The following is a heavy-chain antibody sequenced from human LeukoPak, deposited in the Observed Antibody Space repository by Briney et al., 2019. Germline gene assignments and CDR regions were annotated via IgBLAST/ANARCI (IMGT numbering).Heavy chain of an antibody. D-gene: IGHD3-22*01. V-gene: IGHV3-9*01. J-gene: IGHJ4*02. CDR2: ISWNSGSI. Sequence: GGSLRLSCAASGFTFDDYAMHWVRQAPGKGLEWVSGISWNSGSIGYADSVKGRFTISRDNAKNSPDLQMNSLRAEDTAVYYCARDLVHDSSGYYYWGQGTLVTVSS. CDR1: GFTFDDYA. CDR3: ARDLVHDSSGYYY.